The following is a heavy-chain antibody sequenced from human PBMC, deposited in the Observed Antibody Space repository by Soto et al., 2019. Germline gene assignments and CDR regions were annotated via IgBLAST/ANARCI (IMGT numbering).Heavy chain of an antibody. Sequence: EVQLLESGGGLVQPGGSLRLSCAASGFTFSSYAMSWVRQAPGKGLEWVSAISGSGGSTYYADSVKGRFTISRDNSKNTLYLQMNSLRAEDTAVYYCASPGGLTGTNNYYYGMDVWGQGTTVTVSS. CDR3: ASPGGLTGTNNYYYGMDV. CDR1: GFTFSSYA. D-gene: IGHD1-7*01. CDR2: ISGSGGST. V-gene: IGHV3-23*01. J-gene: IGHJ6*02.